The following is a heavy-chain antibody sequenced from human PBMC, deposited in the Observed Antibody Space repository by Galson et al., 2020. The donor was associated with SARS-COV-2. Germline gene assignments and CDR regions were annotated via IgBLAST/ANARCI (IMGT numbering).Heavy chain of an antibody. CDR2: IYTSGST. Sequence: SETLSLTCTVSGGSISSYYWSWIRQPAGKGLEWIGRIYTSGSTNYNPSLKSRVTMSVDTSKNQFSLKLSSVTAADTAVYYCARATSYITMVRGVPAWYFDLWGRGTLVTVSS. CDR1: GGSISSYY. CDR3: ARATSYITMVRGVPAWYFDL. J-gene: IGHJ2*01. D-gene: IGHD3-10*01. V-gene: IGHV4-4*07.